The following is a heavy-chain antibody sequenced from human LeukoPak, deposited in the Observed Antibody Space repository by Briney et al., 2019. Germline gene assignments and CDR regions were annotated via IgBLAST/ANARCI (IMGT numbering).Heavy chain of an antibody. J-gene: IGHJ4*02. CDR2: ISYDGSNK. Sequence: GGSLRLSCAASGFTFSSYGMHWVRQAPGKGLEWVAVISYDGSNKYYADSVKGRFTISRDNSKNTLYLQMNSLRAEDTAVYYCAKADYYDSSPPGYYWGRGTLVTVSS. CDR1: GFTFSSYG. D-gene: IGHD3-22*01. V-gene: IGHV3-30*18. CDR3: AKADYYDSSPPGYY.